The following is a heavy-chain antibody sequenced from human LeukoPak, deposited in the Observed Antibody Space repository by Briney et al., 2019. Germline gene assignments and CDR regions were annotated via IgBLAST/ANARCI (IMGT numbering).Heavy chain of an antibody. CDR2: IYHSGST. CDR3: ARVGAVSSGYYYAY. V-gene: IGHV4-38-2*02. Sequence: PSETLSLTCTVSGYSISSGYYWGWIRQPPGKGLEWIGSIYHSGSTYYNPSLKSRVTISVDTSKNQFSLKLSSVTAADTTVYYCARVGAVSSGYYYAYWGQGTLVTVSS. J-gene: IGHJ4*02. D-gene: IGHD3-22*01. CDR1: GYSISSGYY.